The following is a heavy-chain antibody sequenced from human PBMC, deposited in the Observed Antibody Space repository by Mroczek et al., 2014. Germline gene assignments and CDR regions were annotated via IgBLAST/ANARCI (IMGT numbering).Heavy chain of an antibody. CDR1: GGSFSGYY. J-gene: IGHJ4*02. D-gene: IGHD5-18*01. Sequence: QVQLQQWGAGLLKPSETLSLTCAVYGGSFSGYYWSWIRQPPGKGLEWIGEINHSGSTNYNPSLKSRVTISVDTSKNQFSLKLSSVTAADTAVYYCARGAGYSYGSLTLWGQGTLVTVSS. V-gene: IGHV4-34*01. CDR2: INHSGST. CDR3: ARGAGYSYGSLTL.